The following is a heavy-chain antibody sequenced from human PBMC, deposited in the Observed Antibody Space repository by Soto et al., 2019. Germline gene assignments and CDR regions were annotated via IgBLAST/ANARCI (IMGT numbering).Heavy chain of an antibody. CDR3: ARDRGSGVFDS. CDR1: GFNFNVYS. Sequence: GSLRLSCAASGFNFNVYSMNWVRQAPGKGLEWISSVSSSSNYIHYRDSVRGRFTISRDNAKNSLYLQLDSLRVEDTAVYFCARDRGSGVFDSWGQGTLVTVSS. D-gene: IGHD3-10*01. CDR2: VSSSSNYI. J-gene: IGHJ5*01. V-gene: IGHV3-21*01.